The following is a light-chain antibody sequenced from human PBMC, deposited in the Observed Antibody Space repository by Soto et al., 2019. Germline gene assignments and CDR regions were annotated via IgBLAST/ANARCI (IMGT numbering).Light chain of an antibody. CDR3: QQCNNWPPT. CDR1: QSVRSN. Sequence: EIVMSQSPGTLAVSPGERATLSYMASQSVRSNLAWYQQKPGQAPRLLIYGVSTRATGIPDGLSGSGSGTKFTLTISSLQSEDYAVYYCQQCNNWPPTFGQGTKVDI. V-gene: IGKV3-15*01. CDR2: GVS. J-gene: IGKJ1*01.